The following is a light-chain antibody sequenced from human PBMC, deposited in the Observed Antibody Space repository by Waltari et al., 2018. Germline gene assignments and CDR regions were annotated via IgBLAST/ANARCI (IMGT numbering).Light chain of an antibody. Sequence: EIVLTQSPGTLSLSPGERATLSCRASESIGRTLAWYQQKPGQPPRLLVYDASSRATGIPRRFGGSGSGTDFSLTISRLELEDLAVYYCQKYGTRPATFGQGTKVEIK. CDR2: DAS. CDR3: QKYGTRPAT. J-gene: IGKJ1*01. V-gene: IGKV3-20*01. CDR1: ESIGRT.